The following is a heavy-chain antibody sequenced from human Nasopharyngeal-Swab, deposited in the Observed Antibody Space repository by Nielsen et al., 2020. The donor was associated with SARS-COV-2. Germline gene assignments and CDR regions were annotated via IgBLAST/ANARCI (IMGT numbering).Heavy chain of an antibody. V-gene: IGHV3-15*01. D-gene: IGHD4-17*01. Sequence: GESLKISCAASGFTFSNAWMSWVRQAPGKGLEWVGRIKSKTDGGTTDYAAPVKGRFTISRDDSKNTLYLQMNSLKPEDTAVYYCTTDPMTTVTYWAQGTLVTVSS. CDR2: IKSKTDGGTT. CDR3: TTDPMTTVTY. J-gene: IGHJ4*02. CDR1: GFTFSNAW.